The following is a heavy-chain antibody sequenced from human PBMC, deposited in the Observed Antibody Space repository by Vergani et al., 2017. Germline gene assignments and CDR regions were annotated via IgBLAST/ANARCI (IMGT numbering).Heavy chain of an antibody. CDR3: ARGLSQGCSSTSCSPPNYYYYYYMDV. V-gene: IGHV3-23*01. J-gene: IGHJ6*03. Sequence: EVQLLQSGGGVIQPGGSVRLSCAASGFTFSACPMTWVRQAPGKGLEWVSAISARSPSTCYADSVKGRFTISRDNSKNTLYLQMNSLRAEDTAVYYCARGLSQGCSSTSCSPPNYYYYYYMDVWGKGTTVTVSS. CDR1: GFTFSACP. D-gene: IGHD2-2*01. CDR2: ISARSPST.